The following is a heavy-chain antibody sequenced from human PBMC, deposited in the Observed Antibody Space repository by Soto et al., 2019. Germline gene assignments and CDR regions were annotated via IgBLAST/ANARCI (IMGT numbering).Heavy chain of an antibody. V-gene: IGHV1-69*01. CDR1: GGTFSNGA. J-gene: IGHJ4*02. Sequence: QVQLVQSGAEVKRPGSSVKVSCKISGGTFSNGAFSWVRQAPGQGLEWRGGIIPLFGTPSYAQKFQGRVTVTADESSSTVYMELRSLTSEDTAIYYCGNERVGEMATGVYFGYWGQGTLVSVSS. CDR3: GNERVGEMATGVYFGY. D-gene: IGHD3-16*01. CDR2: IIPLFGTP.